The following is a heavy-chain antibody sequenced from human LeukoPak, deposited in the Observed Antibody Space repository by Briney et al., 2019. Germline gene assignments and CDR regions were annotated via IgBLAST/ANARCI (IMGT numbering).Heavy chain of an antibody. J-gene: IGHJ5*02. CDR2: IIPILGIA. CDR1: GGTFSSYA. D-gene: IGHD2-15*01. CDR3: ARGQSPFFYCSGGSCYDENWFDP. Sequence: VASVKVSCKASGGTFSSYAISWVRQAPGQGLEWMGRIIPILGIANYAQKFQGRVTITADKSTSTAYMELSSLRSEDTAVYYCARGQSPFFYCSGGSCYDENWFDPWGQGTLVTVSS. V-gene: IGHV1-69*04.